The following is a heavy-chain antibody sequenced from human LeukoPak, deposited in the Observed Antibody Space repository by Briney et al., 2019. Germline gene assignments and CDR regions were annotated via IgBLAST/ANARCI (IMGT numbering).Heavy chain of an antibody. D-gene: IGHD5-18*01. CDR2: INGDASST. J-gene: IGHJ4*02. Sequence: GGSLRLSCAASGLTLSGYWMHWVRQAPGKGLVWVSRINGDASSTSYADSGKGRFTISRDNAKSTLYLQMNSLRVEDTAVYYCARARGNTYGYFEYWGQGTLVTVSS. CDR1: GLTLSGYW. CDR3: ARARGNTYGYFEY. V-gene: IGHV3-74*01.